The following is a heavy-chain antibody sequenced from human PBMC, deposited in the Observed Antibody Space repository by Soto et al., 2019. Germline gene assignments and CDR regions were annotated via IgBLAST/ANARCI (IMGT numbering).Heavy chain of an antibody. D-gene: IGHD2-2*02. Sequence: EVQLLESGGGLVQPGGSLRLSCAASGFTFSSYAMNWLRQAPGKGLEWVSTISGSGGSTYYAHTSTHYADSVKGRFTTSRDTSKNTLYLQMNSLRAEDTAVYYCAKVGGTSHPPIPVDYWGQGTLVTVSS. V-gene: IGHV3-23*01. CDR1: GFTFSSYA. CDR3: AKVGGTSHPPIPVDY. J-gene: IGHJ4*02. CDR2: ISGSGGST.